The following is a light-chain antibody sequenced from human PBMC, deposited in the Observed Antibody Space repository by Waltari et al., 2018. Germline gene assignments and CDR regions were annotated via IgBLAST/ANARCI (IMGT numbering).Light chain of an antibody. CDR1: QSLLHSIGYNY. J-gene: IGKJ5*01. CDR2: LGS. CDR3: MQALQTPRT. Sequence: DIVMTQSPLSLPVTPGEPASISCRSSQSLLHSIGYNYLDWSLQKPGQSPQLLIYLGSNRASGVPDRFSGSGSGTDFTLKISRVEAEDVGVYYCMQALQTPRTFGQGTRLEIK. V-gene: IGKV2-28*01.